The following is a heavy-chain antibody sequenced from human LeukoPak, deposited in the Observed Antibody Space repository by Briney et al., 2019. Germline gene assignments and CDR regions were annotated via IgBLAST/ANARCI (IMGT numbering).Heavy chain of an antibody. V-gene: IGHV1-18*04. CDR1: GYTFTGYY. Sequence: PKASVKVSCKASGYTFTGYYMHWVRQAPGQGLEWMGWISAYNGNTNYAQKLQGRVTMTTDTSTSTAYMELRSLRSDDTAVYYCARVQYSSSWYAGAREYYFDYWGQGTLVTVSS. D-gene: IGHD6-13*01. CDR3: ARVQYSSSWYAGAREYYFDY. J-gene: IGHJ4*02. CDR2: ISAYNGNT.